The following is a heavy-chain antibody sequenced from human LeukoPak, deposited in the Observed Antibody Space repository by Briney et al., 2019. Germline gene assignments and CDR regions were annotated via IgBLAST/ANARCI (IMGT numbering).Heavy chain of an antibody. CDR3: ARSSRELGGYAPWELMPPFDY. D-gene: IGHD1-7*01. CDR2: ISSSSSYI. J-gene: IGHJ4*02. Sequence: GGPLRLSCAASGITFSSYSMNWVRQAPGKGLEWVSSISSSSSYIYYADSVKGRFTISRDNAKNSLYLQMNSLRAEDTAVYYCARSSRELGGYAPWELMPPFDYWGQGTLVTVSS. V-gene: IGHV3-21*01. CDR1: GITFSSYS.